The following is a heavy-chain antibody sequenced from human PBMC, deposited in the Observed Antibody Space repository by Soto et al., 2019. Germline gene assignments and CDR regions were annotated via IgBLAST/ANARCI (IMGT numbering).Heavy chain of an antibody. CDR2: IYPGDHET. CDR1: GYTFSNFW. V-gene: IGHV5-51*01. Sequence: PGESLKISCQSSGYTFSNFWIGGVRQLPGKGLEWMGIIYPGDHETRYSPSFHGKVTISADRSINTAYLQWNSLEASDTAFYFCARSPRSSPYFDYWGQGALVTVSS. D-gene: IGHD6-13*01. J-gene: IGHJ4*02. CDR3: ARSPRSSPYFDY.